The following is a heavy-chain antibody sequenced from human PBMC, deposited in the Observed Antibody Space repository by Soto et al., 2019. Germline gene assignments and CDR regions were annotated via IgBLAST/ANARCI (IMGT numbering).Heavy chain of an antibody. Sequence: ASVKVSCKASGYTFTSYYMHWVRQAPGQGLEWTGIINPSGGSTSYAQKFQGRVTMTRDTSTSTVYMELSSLRSEDTAVYYCAKDRQYYYDSSGYLDYWGQGTLVTVSS. CDR3: AKDRQYYYDSSGYLDY. V-gene: IGHV1-46*01. CDR2: INPSGGST. J-gene: IGHJ4*02. CDR1: GYTFTSYY. D-gene: IGHD3-22*01.